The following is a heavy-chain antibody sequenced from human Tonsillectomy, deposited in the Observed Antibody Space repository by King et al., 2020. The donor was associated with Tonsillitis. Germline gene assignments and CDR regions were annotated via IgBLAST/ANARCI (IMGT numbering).Heavy chain of an antibody. J-gene: IGHJ4*02. Sequence: VQLVESGAEVKKPGASVRVSCMTSGYTFTGHYLHWVRQAPGQGLEWMGWMNPDNGDTNDAQNFQGRVTMTGDTSISTAFMELTRLRSDDTAVYYCARGGLPTFDYWGQGTLVTVSS. CDR1: GYTFTGHY. CDR2: MNPDNGDT. V-gene: IGHV1-2*02. CDR3: ARGGLPTFDY.